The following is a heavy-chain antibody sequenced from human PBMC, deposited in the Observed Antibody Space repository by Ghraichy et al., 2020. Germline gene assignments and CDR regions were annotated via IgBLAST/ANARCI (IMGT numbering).Heavy chain of an antibody. J-gene: IGHJ4*02. CDR2: MYYSGST. CDR3: TRTYYLWFGKSSN. D-gene: IGHD3-10*01. Sequence: SETLSLTCTVSGGSISSSSSYWGWVRQPPGKGLEWIGSMYYSGSTYYNPSLKSRVTISVDTSKDQFSLQLSSVTAADTAVFYCTRTYYLWFGKSSNWGQGSLVTVSS. V-gene: IGHV4-39*01. CDR1: GGSISSSSSY.